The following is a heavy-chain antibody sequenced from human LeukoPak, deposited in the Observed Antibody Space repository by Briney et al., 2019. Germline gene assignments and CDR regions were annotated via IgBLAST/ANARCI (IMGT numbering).Heavy chain of an antibody. CDR1: GFTFRSYS. D-gene: IGHD5/OR15-5a*01. V-gene: IGHV3-48*01. J-gene: IGHJ3*02. CDR2: ISSGSNTM. CDR3: ARDLHFVYESSHAFDI. Sequence: PGGSLRLSCAAFGFTFRSYSMSWVRQAPGKGLEWVSYISSGSNTMFYADSMKGRFTISRDNAKNSLFLQMNILRAEDTAVYYCARDLHFVYESSHAFDIWGQGTMVTVSS.